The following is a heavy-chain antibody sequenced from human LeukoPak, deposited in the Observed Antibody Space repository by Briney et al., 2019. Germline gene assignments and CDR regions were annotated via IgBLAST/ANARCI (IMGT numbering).Heavy chain of an antibody. CDR1: GFTFSSYG. V-gene: IGHV3-23*01. CDR3: ARGRDNRDTRPDY. Sequence: GGSLRLSCAASGFTFSSYGMSWVRQAPGKGLEWVSAISGSGGSTYYADSVKGRFTISRDNSKNTLYLQMNSVRAEDTAVYYCARGRDNRDTRPDYWGQGTLVTVSS. CDR2: ISGSGGST. D-gene: IGHD4-17*01. J-gene: IGHJ4*02.